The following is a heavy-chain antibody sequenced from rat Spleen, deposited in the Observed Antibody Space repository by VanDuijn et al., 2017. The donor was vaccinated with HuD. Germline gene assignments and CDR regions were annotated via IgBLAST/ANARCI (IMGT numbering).Heavy chain of an antibody. CDR2: ISSGGNT. V-gene: IGHV2S8*01. CDR1: GFSLTTYG. D-gene: IGHD1-6*01. Sequence: QVQLKESGPDLVRPSQTLSLTCTVSGFSLTTYGVSWVRQPPGKGLEWIAGISSGGNTYHNSGLKSRQSSSRDTSKSQVFLKMSSLQTEDTAIYFCARWKYTTDWFAYWGQGTLVTVSS. CDR3: ARWKYTTDWFAY. J-gene: IGHJ3*01.